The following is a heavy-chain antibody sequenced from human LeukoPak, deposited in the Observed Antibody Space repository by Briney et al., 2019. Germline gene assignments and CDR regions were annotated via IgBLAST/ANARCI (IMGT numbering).Heavy chain of an antibody. J-gene: IGHJ4*02. CDR3: AKDRHSYYYDSSGYPH. D-gene: IGHD3-22*01. Sequence: GGSLRLSCAASGFAFSTYAMNWVRQAPGKGLEWVAVIRDGGGSKYYADSVKGRFTISRDNSKNTLSLQMNSLRAEDTAVYYCAKDRHSYYYDSSGYPHWGQGTLVTVSS. CDR1: GFAFSTYA. V-gene: IGHV3-23*01. CDR2: IRDGGGSK.